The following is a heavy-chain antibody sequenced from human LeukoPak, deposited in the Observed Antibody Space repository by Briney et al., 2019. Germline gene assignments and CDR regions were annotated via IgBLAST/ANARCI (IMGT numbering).Heavy chain of an antibody. Sequence: GGSLRLSCAASGFTFSSYGMHWVRQAPGKGLEWVAFIRYDGSNKYYADSVKGRFTISRDNSKNTLYLQMNSLRAEDTAVYYCAKTPNYDFWSGYYVWYFDYWGQGTLVTVSS. V-gene: IGHV3-30*02. CDR1: GFTFSSYG. D-gene: IGHD3-3*01. J-gene: IGHJ4*02. CDR2: IRYDGSNK. CDR3: AKTPNYDFWSGYYVWYFDY.